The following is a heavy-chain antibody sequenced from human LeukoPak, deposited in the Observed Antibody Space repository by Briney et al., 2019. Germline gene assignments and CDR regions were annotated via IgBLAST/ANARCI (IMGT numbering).Heavy chain of an antibody. CDR3: ARDLSSGWNSWFDP. Sequence: SETLSLTCTVSGGSISSYYWSWIRQPPGKGLEWIGYIYYSGSTNYNPSLKSRVTISVDTSKNQFSLKLSSVTAADTAVYYCARDLSSGWNSWFDPWGQGTLVTVSS. J-gene: IGHJ5*02. D-gene: IGHD6-19*01. V-gene: IGHV4-59*01. CDR2: IYYSGST. CDR1: GGSISSYY.